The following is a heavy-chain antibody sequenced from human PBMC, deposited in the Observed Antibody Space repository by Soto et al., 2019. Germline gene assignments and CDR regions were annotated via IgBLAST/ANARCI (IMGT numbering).Heavy chain of an antibody. CDR3: ASPGYCSGGSCLTTNLDY. CDR2: ISAYNGNT. V-gene: IGHV1-18*04. J-gene: IGHJ4*02. D-gene: IGHD2-15*01. Sequence: ASVKVSCKASGYTFTSYGISWVRQAPGQGLEWMGWISAYNGNTNYAQKLQGRVTMTTDTSTSTAYMELRSLRSDDTAVYYCASPGYCSGGSCLTTNLDYWGQGTLVTVSS. CDR1: GYTFTSYG.